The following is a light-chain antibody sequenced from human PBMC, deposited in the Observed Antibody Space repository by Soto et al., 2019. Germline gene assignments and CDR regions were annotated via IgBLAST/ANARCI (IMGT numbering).Light chain of an antibody. V-gene: IGKV1-9*01. Sequence: DIQLTQSQSFLSASVGDRVTITCRDSQGTRSYLAWYQQKPGKAPNPLIYAAYTLQSGVPSRFSGSESGTEFTLTIGSLQPEDFATYYCQQLKIYPLTFGGGTKVDIK. J-gene: IGKJ4*02. CDR3: QQLKIYPLT. CDR2: AAY. CDR1: QGTRSY.